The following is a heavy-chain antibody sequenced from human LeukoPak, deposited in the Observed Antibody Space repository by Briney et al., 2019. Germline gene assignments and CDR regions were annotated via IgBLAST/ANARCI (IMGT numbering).Heavy chain of an antibody. D-gene: IGHD1-14*01. J-gene: IGHJ3*02. CDR3: ARDIREAAFDI. CDR2: ISGSGGST. Sequence: PGLSLRLSCAASGCTFSSSAMNWVRQAPGKGLEWVSAISGSGGSTYYADSVKGRFTISRDNAKNSLYLQMNSLRVEDTAVYYCARDIREAAFDIWGQGTMVTVSS. V-gene: IGHV3-23*01. CDR1: GCTFSSSA.